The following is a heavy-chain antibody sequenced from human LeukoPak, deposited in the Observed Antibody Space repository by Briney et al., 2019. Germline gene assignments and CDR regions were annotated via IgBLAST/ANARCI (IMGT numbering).Heavy chain of an antibody. CDR3: ARDFDYYDSSGYYWVGAFDI. CDR1: GCTFTSYG. V-gene: IGHV1-18*01. D-gene: IGHD3-22*01. J-gene: IGHJ3*02. CDR2: ISAYNGNT. Sequence: ASVKVSCKASGCTFTSYGISWVRQAPGQGLEWMGWISAYNGNTNYAQKLQGRVTMTTDTSTSTAYMELRSLRSDDTAVYYCARDFDYYDSSGYYWVGAFDIWGQGTMVTVSS.